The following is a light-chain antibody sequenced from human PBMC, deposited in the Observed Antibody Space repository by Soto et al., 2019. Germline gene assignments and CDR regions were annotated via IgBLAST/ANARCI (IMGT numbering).Light chain of an antibody. CDR1: GSNIGAPYD. V-gene: IGLV1-40*01. J-gene: IGLJ1*01. CDR3: AAWDDSLTGYV. CDR2: GST. Sequence: QSVLTQPPSLSGAPGQRVTISCTGSGSNIGAPYDVHWYQHLPGTAPKLLIYGSTNRPSGVPGRFSGSKSGTSASLAISGLRSEDEADYYCAAWDDSLTGYVFGTGTKVTVL.